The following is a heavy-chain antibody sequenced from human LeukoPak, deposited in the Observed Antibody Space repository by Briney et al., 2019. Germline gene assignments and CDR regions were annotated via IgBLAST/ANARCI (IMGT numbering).Heavy chain of an antibody. V-gene: IGHV3-9*01. D-gene: IGHD5-18*01. J-gene: IGHJ3*02. CDR1: GFTFDDYA. CDR3: AKDRGYSYGSDAFDI. CDR2: ISWNSGSI. Sequence: PGGSLRLSCAASGFTFDDYAMHWVRQAPGKGLGGVSGISWNSGSIGYADSVKGRFTISRDSAKNSLYLQMNSLRAEDTALYYCAKDRGYSYGSDAFDIWGQGTMVTVSS.